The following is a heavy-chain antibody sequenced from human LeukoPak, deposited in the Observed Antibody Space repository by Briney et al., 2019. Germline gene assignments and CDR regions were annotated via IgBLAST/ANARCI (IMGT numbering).Heavy chain of an antibody. Sequence: GGSLRLSCAASGFTVSSNYMSWVRQAPGKGLEWVSVIYSGGSTYYADSVKGRFTISRDNAKNTLYLQMNSLRAEDTAVYYCAREAGSGWYYYYYYMDVWGKGTTVTVSS. CDR1: GFTVSSNY. CDR2: IYSGGST. D-gene: IGHD6-19*01. CDR3: AREAGSGWYYYYYYMDV. V-gene: IGHV3-66*01. J-gene: IGHJ6*03.